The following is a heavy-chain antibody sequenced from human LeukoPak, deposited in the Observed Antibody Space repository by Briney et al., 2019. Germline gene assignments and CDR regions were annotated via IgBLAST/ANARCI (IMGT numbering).Heavy chain of an antibody. D-gene: IGHD4-17*01. Sequence: PSETLSLTCTVSGGSISNNYWSWIWQPPGKGLEWIGYIYDSGSTNYNPSLKRRLTISVDTSKNQFSLKLSSVTAADSAVYYCARSYGDYITGAYAFDVWGQGTMVTVSS. J-gene: IGHJ3*01. CDR2: IYDSGST. CDR3: ARSYGDYITGAYAFDV. CDR1: GGSISNNY. V-gene: IGHV4-59*08.